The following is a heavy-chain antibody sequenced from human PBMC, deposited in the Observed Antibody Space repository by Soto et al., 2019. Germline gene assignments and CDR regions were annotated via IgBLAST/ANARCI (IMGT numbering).Heavy chain of an antibody. Sequence: ASVKVSCKASGGTFSSYTISWVRQAPGQGLEWMGRISAYHGITNYAQKLQGRVTMTTDTSTDTAYMELSSLRSEDTAVYYCAASRYDSSAHYNYWGQGTLVTVSS. D-gene: IGHD3-22*01. CDR3: AASRYDSSAHYNY. CDR2: ISAYHGIT. V-gene: IGHV1-18*01. J-gene: IGHJ4*02. CDR1: GGTFSSYT.